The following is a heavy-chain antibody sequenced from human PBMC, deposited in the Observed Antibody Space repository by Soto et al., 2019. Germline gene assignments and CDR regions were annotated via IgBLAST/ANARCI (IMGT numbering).Heavy chain of an antibody. J-gene: IGHJ4*02. V-gene: IGHV3-30-3*01. CDR1: GFTFSSYA. CDR2: ISYDGSNK. Sequence: PGWSLRLSCAASGFTFSSYAMHWVRQAPGKGLEWVAVISYDGSNKYYAGSVKGRFTISRDNSANTLYLQMNSLRAEDTAVYYCARDPGYGSGSYLDYSGQGTLVTVPS. CDR3: ARDPGYGSGSYLDY. D-gene: IGHD3-10*01.